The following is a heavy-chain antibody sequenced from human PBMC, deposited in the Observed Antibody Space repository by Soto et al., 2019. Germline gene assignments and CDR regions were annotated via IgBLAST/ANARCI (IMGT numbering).Heavy chain of an antibody. J-gene: IGHJ3*02. CDR2: IYSGGST. CDR1: GFTVSSSY. Sequence: EVQLVESGGGLVQPGGSLRLSCAASGFTVSSSYVSWVRQAPGKGLEWVSVIYSGGSTYYADSVKGRFTISRHNSKITLYLQMNSLRAEDTAVYYCASGWRVDAFDIWGQGTMVTVSS. V-gene: IGHV3-53*04. CDR3: ASGWRVDAFDI. D-gene: IGHD3-3*01.